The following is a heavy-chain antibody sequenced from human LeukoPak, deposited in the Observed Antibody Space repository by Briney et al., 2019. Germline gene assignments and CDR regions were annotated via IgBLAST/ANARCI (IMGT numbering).Heavy chain of an antibody. J-gene: IGHJ4*02. D-gene: IGHD4-17*01. CDR1: GFTFSSYG. V-gene: IGHV3-33*01. CDR2: IWYDGSNK. CDR3: ARGNDYGDYIFDY. Sequence: PGGSLRLSCAASGFTFSSYGMHWVRQAPGKGLEWVAVIWYDGSNKYYADSVRGRFTISRDNSKNTLYLQMNSLRAEDTAVYYCARGNDYGDYIFDYWGQGTLVTVSS.